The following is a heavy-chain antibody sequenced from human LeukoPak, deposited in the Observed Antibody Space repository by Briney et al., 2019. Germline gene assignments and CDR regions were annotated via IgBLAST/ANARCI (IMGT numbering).Heavy chain of an antibody. CDR3: ARGITFGGVIVDDYYYYYMDV. J-gene: IGHJ6*03. CDR2: IRYDGSNK. CDR1: GFTFSSYG. V-gene: IGHV3-30*02. Sequence: GGSLRLSCAASGFTFSSYGMHWVRQAPGKGLEWVAFIRYDGSNKYYADSVKGRFTISRDNAKNSLYLQMNSLRAEDTAVYYCARGITFGGVIVDDYYYYYMDVWGKGTTVTVSS. D-gene: IGHD3-16*02.